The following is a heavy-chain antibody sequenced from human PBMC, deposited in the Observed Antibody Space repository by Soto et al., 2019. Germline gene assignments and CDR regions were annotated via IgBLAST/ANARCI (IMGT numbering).Heavy chain of an antibody. J-gene: IGHJ6*02. CDR3: ARAFRDYDSSLYYYYGMDV. D-gene: IGHD3-3*01. CDR2: IYHSGST. CDR1: GGSISSGGYS. Sequence: QLQLQESGSGLVKPSQTLSLTCAVSGGSISSGGYSWSWIRQPPGKGLEWIGYIYHSGSTYYNPSLKSRVTISEARSKNQFSLKLSSVTAADTAVYYCARAFRDYDSSLYYYYGMDVWGHGTAVTVSS. V-gene: IGHV4-30-2*01.